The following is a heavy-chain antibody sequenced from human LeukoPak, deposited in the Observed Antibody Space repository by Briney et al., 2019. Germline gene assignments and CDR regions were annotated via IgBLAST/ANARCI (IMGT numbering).Heavy chain of an antibody. CDR1: GASISSRGHY. V-gene: IGHV4-39*02. CDR3: ARLGSVVVAINGFPSGVFDN. D-gene: IGHD2-21*01. Sequence: SETVSLPCNVSGASISSRGHYWSWIRQSPGNGLEWIGTVSYSGTTYYNPSLKSRVTISVDTSKNHFSLKLISVTAADTTLYYCARLGSVVVAINGFPSGVFDNWGQGVLVTVSS. J-gene: IGHJ4*02. CDR2: VSYSGTT.